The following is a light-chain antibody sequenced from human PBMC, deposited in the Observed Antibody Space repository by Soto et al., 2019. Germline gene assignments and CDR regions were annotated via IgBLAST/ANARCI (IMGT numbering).Light chain of an antibody. Sequence: QSVLTQPPSASGTPGQRITITCSGSTSNIGSNSVNWYQHLPGAAPKLLIYTNSRRPSGVPDRFSGSKSGTSASLAISDPRSEDEGDYYCAAWDDSLTVYVFGTGTTLTVL. CDR2: TNS. V-gene: IGLV1-44*01. CDR1: TSNIGSNS. J-gene: IGLJ1*01. CDR3: AAWDDSLTVYV.